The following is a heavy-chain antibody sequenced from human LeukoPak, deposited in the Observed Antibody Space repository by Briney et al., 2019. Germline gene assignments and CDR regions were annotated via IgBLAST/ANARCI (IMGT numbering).Heavy chain of an antibody. V-gene: IGHV3-15*07. D-gene: IGHD5-18*01. CDR2: IKSKTDGGTT. J-gene: IGHJ4*02. CDR1: GFTFSNAW. Sequence: GGSLRVSCAASGFTFSNAWMNWARQAPGKGLEWVGRIKSKTDGGTTDYAAPVKGRFTISRDDPKNTLYLQMNSLKTEDTAVYYCTTDFLAMVTDFDYWGQGTLVTVSS. CDR3: TTDFLAMVTDFDY.